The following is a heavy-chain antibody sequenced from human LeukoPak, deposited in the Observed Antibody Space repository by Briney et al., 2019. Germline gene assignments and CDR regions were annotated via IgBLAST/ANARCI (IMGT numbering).Heavy chain of an antibody. CDR2: INHSGST. V-gene: IGHV4-34*01. CDR3: ARGMRYCSGGSCYSKYSCGLDV. J-gene: IGHJ6*02. D-gene: IGHD2-15*01. CDR1: GGSFSGYY. Sequence: PSETLSLTCAVYGGSFSGYYWSWVRQPPGKGLEWIGEINHSGSTNYNPSLKSRVTISADTSKNQFSLKLSSVTAADTAVYYCARGMRYCSGGSCYSKYSCGLDVWGQGTTVTVSS.